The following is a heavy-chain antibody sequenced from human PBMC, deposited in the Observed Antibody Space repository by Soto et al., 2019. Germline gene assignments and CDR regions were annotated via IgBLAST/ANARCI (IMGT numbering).Heavy chain of an antibody. Sequence: QITLKESGPTLVKPTQTLTLTCTFSGFSLSTSGVGVGWIRQSPGKALEWLALIYWDDDKRYSPSLKRRLTITKDSYKNQVVLTMTNMDPVDKATYYCARIYCSGGSCYGNYFDYWGQGTLVTVSS. J-gene: IGHJ4*02. CDR2: IYWDDDK. CDR1: GFSLSTSGVG. CDR3: ARIYCSGGSCYGNYFDY. V-gene: IGHV2-5*02. D-gene: IGHD2-15*01.